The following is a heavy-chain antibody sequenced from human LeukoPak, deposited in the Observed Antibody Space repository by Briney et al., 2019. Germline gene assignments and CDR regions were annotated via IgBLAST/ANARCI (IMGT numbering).Heavy chain of an antibody. CDR2: IKSKTDGGTT. D-gene: IGHD3-10*01. CDR3: TTVGSSLTYDY. J-gene: IGHJ4*02. V-gene: IGHV3-15*01. Sequence: DPGGSLRLSCAASGFTVSSNYMSWVRQAPGKGLEWVGRIKSKTDGGTTDYAAPVKGRFTISRDDSKNTLYLQMNSLKTEDTAVYYCTTVGSSLTYDYWGQGTLVTVSS. CDR1: GFTVSSNY.